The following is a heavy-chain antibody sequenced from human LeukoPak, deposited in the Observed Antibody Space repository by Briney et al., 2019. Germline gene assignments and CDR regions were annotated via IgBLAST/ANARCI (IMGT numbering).Heavy chain of an antibody. CDR3: ARDRFMVRGVYYFDY. Sequence: ASVKVSCKASGYTFTSYGISWVRQAPGQGLERMGWISAYNGNTNYAQKLQGRVTMTTDTSTSTAYMELRSLRSDDTAVYYCARDRFMVRGVYYFDYWGQGTLVTVSS. J-gene: IGHJ4*02. CDR2: ISAYNGNT. V-gene: IGHV1-18*01. CDR1: GYTFTSYG. D-gene: IGHD3-10*01.